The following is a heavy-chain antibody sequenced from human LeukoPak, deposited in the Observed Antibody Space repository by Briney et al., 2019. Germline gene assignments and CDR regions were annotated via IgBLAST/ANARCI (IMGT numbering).Heavy chain of an antibody. J-gene: IGHJ4*02. CDR3: ARTLRITMVRGVIGD. D-gene: IGHD3-10*01. V-gene: IGHV4-61*02. CDR1: GDSISSGTYC. Sequence: SETLSLTCTVSGDSISSGTYCWSWIRQPAGKGLEWIGRISSDGSSNYNPSLNGRITMSVDASNNHFSLKLNSVTAADTAVYYCARTLRITMVRGVIGDWGQGTLVTVSS. CDR2: ISSDGSS.